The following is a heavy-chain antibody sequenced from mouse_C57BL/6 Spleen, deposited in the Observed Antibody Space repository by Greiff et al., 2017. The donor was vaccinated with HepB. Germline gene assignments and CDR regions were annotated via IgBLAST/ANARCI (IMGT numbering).Heavy chain of an antibody. CDR3: ARRHYYGSSLYAMDY. D-gene: IGHD1-1*01. V-gene: IGHV5-17*01. J-gene: IGHJ4*01. CDR2: ISSGSSTI. CDR1: GFTFSDYG. Sequence: EVKLVESGGGLVKPGGSLKLSCAASGFTFSDYGMHWVRQAPEKGLEWVAYISSGSSTIYYADTVKGRFTISRDNAKNTLFLQMTSLRSEDTAMYYCARRHYYGSSLYAMDYWGQGTSVTVSS.